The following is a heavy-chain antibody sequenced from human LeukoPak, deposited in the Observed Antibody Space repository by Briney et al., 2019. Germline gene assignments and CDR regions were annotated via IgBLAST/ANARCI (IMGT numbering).Heavy chain of an antibody. CDR3: ARALFTPYSSGWYALDY. CDR2: IYYSGST. CDR1: GGSISSYY. J-gene: IGHJ4*02. D-gene: IGHD6-19*01. V-gene: IGHV4-59*12. Sequence: SETLSLTCTVSGGSISSYYWSWIRQPPGKGLEWIGYIYYSGSTNYNPSLKSRVTISVDTSKNQFSLKLSSVTAADTAVYYCARALFTPYSSGWYALDYWGQGTLVTVPS.